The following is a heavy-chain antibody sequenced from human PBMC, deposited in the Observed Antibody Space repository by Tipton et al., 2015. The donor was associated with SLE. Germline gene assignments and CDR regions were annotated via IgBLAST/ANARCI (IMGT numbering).Heavy chain of an antibody. J-gene: IGHJ4*02. CDR1: GLTFTSYW. V-gene: IGHV3-7*01. Sequence: SLRLSCAASGLTFTSYWMTWVRQAPGRGPEWVANIKPDGTTEYYADSVKGRFTISRDNAQNTLYLQMNSLRAEDTAVYYCARYSRGSLDSWGQGTLVTVSS. CDR3: ARYSRGSLDS. D-gene: IGHD1-26*01. CDR2: IKPDGTTE.